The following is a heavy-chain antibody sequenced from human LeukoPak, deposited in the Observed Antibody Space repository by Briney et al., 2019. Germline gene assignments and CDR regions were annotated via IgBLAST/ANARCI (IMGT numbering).Heavy chain of an antibody. D-gene: IGHD3-9*01. CDR3: TTGAPLRYFDWFMLDSFDY. Sequence: GGSLRLSCAASGFTFSNAWISSVRQAPGKGLEWVGRIKSKTDGGTTDYAAPVEGRLTISRDDSKHTLYLQINSMKTENTAVEYCTTGAPLRYFDWFMLDSFDYWGQGTLVTVSS. CDR2: IKSKTDGGTT. CDR1: GFTFSNAW. J-gene: IGHJ4*02. V-gene: IGHV3-15*01.